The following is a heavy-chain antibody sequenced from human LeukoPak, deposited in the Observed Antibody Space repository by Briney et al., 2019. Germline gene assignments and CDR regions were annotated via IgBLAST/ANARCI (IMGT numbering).Heavy chain of an antibody. D-gene: IGHD6-19*01. CDR1: GFTFSSYS. CDR2: INWNGGST. J-gene: IGHJ3*02. V-gene: IGHV3-20*04. Sequence: GGSLRLSCAASGFTFSSYSMSWVRQAPGKGLEWVSGINWNGGSTGYADSVKGRFTISRDNAKNSLYLQMNSLRAEDTALYYCARGRGSGWSDAFDIWGQGTMVTVSS. CDR3: ARGRGSGWSDAFDI.